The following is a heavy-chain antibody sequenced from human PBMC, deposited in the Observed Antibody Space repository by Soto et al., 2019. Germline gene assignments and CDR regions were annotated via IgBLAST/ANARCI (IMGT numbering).Heavy chain of an antibody. CDR2: INPATGAA. CDR3: ARGGGVGVAGSAAFDM. J-gene: IGHJ3*02. V-gene: IGHV1-2*02. Sequence: QLHLVQSGAVVKKPGASVTVSCSASGYPVTAYYMHWVRQAPGRGLEWMGGINPATGAAKYTQTFQGRVTMTRDSSTSTVFMELRGLTSEDAAVLYWARGGGVGVAGSAAFDMWGQGTLVTVSS. D-gene: IGHD3-3*01. CDR1: GYPVTAYY.